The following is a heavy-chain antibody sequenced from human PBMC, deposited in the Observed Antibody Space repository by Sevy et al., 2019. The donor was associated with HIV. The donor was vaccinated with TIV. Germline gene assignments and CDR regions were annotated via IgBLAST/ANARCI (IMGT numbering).Heavy chain of an antibody. D-gene: IGHD2-8*01. Sequence: GGSLRLSCAASGFTFSTYAMNWVRQAPGKGLEWVSTLGSGGVTTYYADSVRGRFTISRDISKNTLFLQMNSLRADDTAVYYCTRYAITSRTWFDPWGHGTLVTVSS. V-gene: IGHV3-23*01. J-gene: IGHJ5*02. CDR3: TRYAITSRTWFDP. CDR2: LGSGGVTT. CDR1: GFTFSTYA.